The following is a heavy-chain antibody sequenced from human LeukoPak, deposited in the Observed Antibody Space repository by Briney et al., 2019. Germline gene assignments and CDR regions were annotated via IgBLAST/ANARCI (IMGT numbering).Heavy chain of an antibody. CDR1: GFTFSSYA. CDR2: ISSDGSNE. Sequence: GRSLRLSCAASGFTFSSYAMHWVRQAPGKGLEWVAVISSDGSNEYYADSVKGRFTISRDNSKNTLYLQMNSLRAEDTAVYYCARDRSSSIDYWGQGTLVTVSS. CDR3: ARDRSSSIDY. J-gene: IGHJ4*02. V-gene: IGHV3-30*14. D-gene: IGHD6-6*01.